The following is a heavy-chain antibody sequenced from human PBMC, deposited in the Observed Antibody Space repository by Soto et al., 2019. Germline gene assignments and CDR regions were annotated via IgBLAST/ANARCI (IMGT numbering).Heavy chain of an antibody. V-gene: IGHV4-39*01. CDR3: AGGNSDRARFDY. CDR1: GGSITSRNYY. CDR2: IYYSGST. J-gene: IGHJ4*02. D-gene: IGHD2-21*02. Sequence: QLQLQESGPGLVKPSETLSLTCTVSGGSITSRNYYWSWIRQPPGKGLEWIGIIYYSGSTYYNPSLKSRVTIPADTSTNQFSLKLSSGTAADTAVYYCAGGNSDRARFDYWGQGTLVTVSS.